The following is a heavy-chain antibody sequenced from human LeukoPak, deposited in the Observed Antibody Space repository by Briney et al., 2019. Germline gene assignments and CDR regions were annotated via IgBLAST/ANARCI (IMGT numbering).Heavy chain of an antibody. CDR2: ISYDGSNK. V-gene: IGHV3-30*04. J-gene: IGHJ4*02. CDR1: GFTFSSYA. Sequence: GGSLRLSCAASGFTFSSYAMHWVRQAPGKGLEWVAVISYDGSNKYYADSVKGRFTISRDNSKNTLYLQMNSLRAEDTAVYYCARGYSGSYIFFGYWGQGTLVTVSS. D-gene: IGHD1-26*01. CDR3: ARGYSGSYIFFGY.